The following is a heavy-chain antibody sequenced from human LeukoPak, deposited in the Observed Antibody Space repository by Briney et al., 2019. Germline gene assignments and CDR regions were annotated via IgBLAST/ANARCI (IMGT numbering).Heavy chain of an antibody. CDR2: IYTSGST. CDR3: ARFYYESSGYYFYTMDV. J-gene: IGHJ6*02. V-gene: IGHV4-4*07. D-gene: IGHD3-22*01. CDR1: GGSISSYY. Sequence: PSETLSLTCTVSGGSISSYYWSWIRQPAGKGLEWIGRIYTSGSTNYNPSLKSRVTMSVDTSKNQFSLRLSSVTAADTAVYYCARFYYESSGYYFYTMDVWGQGATVTVSS.